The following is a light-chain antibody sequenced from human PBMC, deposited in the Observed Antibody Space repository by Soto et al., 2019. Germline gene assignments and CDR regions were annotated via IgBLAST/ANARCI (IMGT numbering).Light chain of an antibody. J-gene: IGLJ2*01. V-gene: IGLV1-51*02. CDR2: EDN. CDR1: GSNIGNNY. Sequence: QSALTQPPSVSAAPGQKVTISCSGSGSNIGNNYVSWYQQFPGTSPKLLIFEDNKRPSGTPDRFSGSKSGKSATLGITGLQTGDEADNYCGTWDSSLRAGVFGGGTQLTVL. CDR3: GTWDSSLRAGV.